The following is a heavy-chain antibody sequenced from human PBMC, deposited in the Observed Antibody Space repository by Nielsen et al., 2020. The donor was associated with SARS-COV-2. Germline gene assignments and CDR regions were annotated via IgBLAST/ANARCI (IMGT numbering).Heavy chain of an antibody. CDR1: GGTFSSYA. J-gene: IGHJ3*02. CDR3: AREDYDYVWGSSDAFDI. V-gene: IGHV1-69*04. CDR2: IIPILGIA. D-gene: IGHD3-16*01. Sequence: SVKVSCKASGGTFSSYAISWVRQAPGQGLEWMGRIIPILGIANYAQKFQGRVTITADKSTSTAYMELSSLRSDDTAVYYCAREDYDYVWGSSDAFDIWGQGTMVTVSS.